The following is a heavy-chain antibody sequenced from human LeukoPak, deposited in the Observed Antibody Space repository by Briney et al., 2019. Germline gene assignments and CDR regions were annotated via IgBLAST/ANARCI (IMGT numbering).Heavy chain of an antibody. V-gene: IGHV4-59*01. D-gene: IGHD3-22*01. Sequence: SETLSLTCTVSGGSISSYYWSWIRQPPGKGLEWIGYIYYSGSTDYNPSLKSRVTISVDTSKNQFSLKLSSVTAADTAVYYCARDLRYYDSSGMGYYYYYYMDVWGKGTTVTVSS. CDR2: IYYSGST. CDR1: GGSISSYY. J-gene: IGHJ6*03. CDR3: ARDLRYYDSSGMGYYYYYYMDV.